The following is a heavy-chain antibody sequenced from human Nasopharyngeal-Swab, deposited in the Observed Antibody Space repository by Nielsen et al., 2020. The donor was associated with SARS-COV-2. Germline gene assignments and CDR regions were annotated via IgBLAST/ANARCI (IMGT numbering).Heavy chain of an antibody. Sequence: GESLKISCAASGFTFSDYYMSWIRQAPGKGLEWVSYISSSGSTIYHADSVKGRFTISRDNAKNSLYLQMNSLRAEDTAVYYCARDLVVVAATHYYYYGMDVWGQGATVTVSS. V-gene: IGHV3-11*04. CDR3: ARDLVVVAATHYYYYGMDV. CDR1: GFTFSDYY. J-gene: IGHJ6*02. D-gene: IGHD2-15*01. CDR2: ISSSGSTI.